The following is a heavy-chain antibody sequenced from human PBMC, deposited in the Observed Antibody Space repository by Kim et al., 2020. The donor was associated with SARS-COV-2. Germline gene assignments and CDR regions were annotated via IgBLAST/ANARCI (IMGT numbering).Heavy chain of an antibody. CDR2: T. J-gene: IGHJ5*02. D-gene: IGHD3-10*01. CDR3: AKELRFGVLNL. Sequence: TDHADTVTGRFTITNDTSKSALCLQMNNLRAGDTAVYYCAKELRFGVLNLWGQGTLVTVSS. V-gene: IGHV3-23*01.